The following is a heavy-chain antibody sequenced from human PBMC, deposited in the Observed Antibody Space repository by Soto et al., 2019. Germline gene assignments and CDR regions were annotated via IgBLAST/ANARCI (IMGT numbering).Heavy chain of an antibody. D-gene: IGHD6-19*01. V-gene: IGHV3-21*01. CDR3: ATDIAVAGIAFDI. J-gene: IGHJ3*02. CDR1: GFTFSSYS. Sequence: PGGSLRLSCAASGFTFSSYSMNWVRQAPGKGLEWVSSISSSSSYIYYADSVKGRFTISRDNAKNSLYLQMNSLRAEDTAVYYCATDIAVAGIAFDIWGQGTMVT. CDR2: ISSSSSYI.